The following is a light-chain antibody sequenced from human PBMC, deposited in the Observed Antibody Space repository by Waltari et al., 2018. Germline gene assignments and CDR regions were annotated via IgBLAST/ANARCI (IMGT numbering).Light chain of an antibody. CDR1: QDISNQ. CDR3: QETNTFPIT. V-gene: IGKV1D-12*01. J-gene: IGKJ5*01. CDR2: DAS. Sequence: DNQMTPSPSSVSASVGDNVLIISRPGQDISNQLTRYQQKPGKDPKFLIYDASTLESGVPSRFSGSGSGTDFTLTVRSLQPEDFATYYCQETNTFPITFGQGTRLEIK.